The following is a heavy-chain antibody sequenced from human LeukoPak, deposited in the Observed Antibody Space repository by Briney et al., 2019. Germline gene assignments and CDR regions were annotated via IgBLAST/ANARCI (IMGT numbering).Heavy chain of an antibody. CDR1: GFTFSSYA. CDR2: ISGTGGST. Sequence: SGGSLRLSCVASGFTFSSYAMSWVRQAPGKGLEWVSAISGTGGSTYYADAVKGRFTISRDNFKNTLYLQMNNLRAEDTAIYYCAKEPDYYDSRAFDYWGQGTLVTVSS. V-gene: IGHV3-23*01. CDR3: AKEPDYYDSRAFDY. J-gene: IGHJ4*02. D-gene: IGHD3-22*01.